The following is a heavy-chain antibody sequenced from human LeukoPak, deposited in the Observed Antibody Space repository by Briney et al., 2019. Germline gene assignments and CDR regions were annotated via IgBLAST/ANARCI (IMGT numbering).Heavy chain of an antibody. CDR3: VTSWVRQERDF. V-gene: IGHV3-7*01. Sequence: PGGSLRLSCAASGFSFRDYCMSWVRQAPGKGLEWVADIEPDGSGKTYVDSVKGRFTISRDNAQQSLYLQMDTLTAEDTAVYYCVTSWVRQERDFWGQGTLVTVSS. CDR2: IEPDGSGK. D-gene: IGHD3-10*01. J-gene: IGHJ4*02. CDR1: GFSFRDYC.